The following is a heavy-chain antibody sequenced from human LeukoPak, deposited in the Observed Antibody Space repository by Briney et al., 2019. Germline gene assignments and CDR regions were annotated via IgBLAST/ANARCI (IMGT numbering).Heavy chain of an antibody. J-gene: IGHJ4*02. D-gene: IGHD4-17*01. V-gene: IGHV3-48*02. CDR1: GFTFSSYS. CDR3: ARDGPPETTVTSPGDY. CDR2: ISSSSTI. Sequence: GGSLRLSCAASGFTFSSYSMNWVRQAPGKGLEWVSYISSSSTIYYADSVKGRFTISRDNAKNSLYLQMNSLRDEDTAVYYCARDGPPETTVTSPGDYWGQGTLVTVSS.